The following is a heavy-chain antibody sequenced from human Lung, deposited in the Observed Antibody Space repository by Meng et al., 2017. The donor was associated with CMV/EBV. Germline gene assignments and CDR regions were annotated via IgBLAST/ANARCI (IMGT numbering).Heavy chain of an antibody. CDR2: IKQDGSEK. D-gene: IGHD2-2*01. Sequence: GESLKISCVASGFTFNTYWMSWVRQAPGKGLEWVANIKQDGSEKYYVGSVKGRFTISRDNAKNSLYLQMNSLGAEDTAVYYCARDPRVKSYVVVPAASDYWGQGXMVTVSS. J-gene: IGHJ4*02. V-gene: IGHV3-7*01. CDR3: ARDPRVKSYVVVPAASDY. CDR1: GFTFNTYW.